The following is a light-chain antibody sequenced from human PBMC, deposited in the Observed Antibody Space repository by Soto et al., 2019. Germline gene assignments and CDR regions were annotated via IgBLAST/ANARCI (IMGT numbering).Light chain of an antibody. J-gene: IGKJ1*01. CDR2: GAS. Sequence: EIVMTQSPATLSVSPGERATLSCRASQSVSSNLAWYQQKPGQAPRLLIYGASTRATGIPAGFSGSGSGTEFTLTIASLQPEDVATYYCLQDQAYPWTFGQGTKVDIK. CDR1: QSVSSN. V-gene: IGKV3-15*01. CDR3: LQDQAYPWT.